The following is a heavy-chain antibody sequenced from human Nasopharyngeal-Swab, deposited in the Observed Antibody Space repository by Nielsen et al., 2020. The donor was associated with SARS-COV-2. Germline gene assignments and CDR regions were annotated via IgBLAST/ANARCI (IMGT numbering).Heavy chain of an antibody. CDR1: GFTFSSYA. D-gene: IGHD6-19*01. CDR3: ARDRNEQWLVLDY. J-gene: IGHJ4*02. CDR2: ISYDGSNK. V-gene: IGHV3-30*04. Sequence: GESLKISCAASGFTFSSYAMHWVRQAPGKGLEWVAVISYDGSNKYYADAVKGRFTISRDNSKNTLYLQMNSLRAEDPAVYYCARDRNEQWLVLDYWGQGTLVTVSS.